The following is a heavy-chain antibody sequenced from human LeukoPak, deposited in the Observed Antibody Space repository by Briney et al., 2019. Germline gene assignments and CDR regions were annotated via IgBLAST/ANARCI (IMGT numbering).Heavy chain of an antibody. CDR3: ARDSGRGVAGNLDY. CDR2: IIPIFGTA. CDR1: GGTFSSYA. D-gene: IGHD6-19*01. V-gene: IGHV1-69*13. J-gene: IGHJ4*02. Sequence: ASVKVSCKASGGTFSSYAISWVRQAPGQGLEWMGGIIPIFGTANYAQKFQGRVTITADESTSTAYMELSSLRSEDTAVYYCARDSGRGVAGNLDYWGQGTLVTVSS.